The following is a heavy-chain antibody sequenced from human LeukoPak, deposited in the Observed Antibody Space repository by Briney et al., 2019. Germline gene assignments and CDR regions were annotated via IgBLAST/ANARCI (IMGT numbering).Heavy chain of an antibody. CDR2: IRSKAYGGTT. CDR3: TRDWNGVLSSSPTLFDP. Sequence: PGGSLRLSCAVSGFTFSRYSMNWVRQAPGKGLEWVGFIRSKAYGGTTEYAASVKGRFTISRDDSKSIAYLQMNSLKTEDTAVYYCTRDWNGVLSSSPTLFDPWGQGTLVTVSS. V-gene: IGHV3-49*04. J-gene: IGHJ5*02. D-gene: IGHD6-13*01. CDR1: GFTFSRYS.